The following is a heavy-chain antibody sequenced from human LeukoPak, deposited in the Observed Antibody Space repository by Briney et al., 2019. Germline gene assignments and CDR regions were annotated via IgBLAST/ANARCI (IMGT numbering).Heavy chain of an antibody. CDR1: GFAFSSLA. J-gene: IGHJ4*02. V-gene: IGHV3-30-3*01. D-gene: IGHD6-19*01. CDR2: ISYDGNNQ. Sequence: GGSLRLSCAVSGFAFSSLAMHWVRQAPGKGLEWVAFISYDGNNQYYADSVKGRFTISRDNSKNTLYLQMNSLRAEDTAVYYCARDNIAVAHLDYWGQGTLVTVSS. CDR3: ARDNIAVAHLDY.